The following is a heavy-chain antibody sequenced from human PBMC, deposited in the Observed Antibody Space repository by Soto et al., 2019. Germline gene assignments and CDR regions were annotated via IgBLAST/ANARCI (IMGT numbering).Heavy chain of an antibody. J-gene: IGHJ4*02. V-gene: IGHV3-74*01. D-gene: IGHD4-17*01. CDR1: GFTFSSYW. Sequence: PGGSLRLSCAASGFTFSSYWMHWVRQAPGKGLVWVSRINSDESSTNYADSVKGRFTISRDNAKNTLYLQMNSLRAEDAAVYYCARGKAVRGHGDYDYWGQGTLVTVSS. CDR2: INSDESST. CDR3: ARGKAVRGHGDYDY.